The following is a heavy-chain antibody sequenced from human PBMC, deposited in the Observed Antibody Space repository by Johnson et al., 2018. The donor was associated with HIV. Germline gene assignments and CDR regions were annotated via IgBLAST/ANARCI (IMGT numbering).Heavy chain of an antibody. Sequence: VQLVESGGGLVQPRGSLRLSCAASGFTFSSYVMSWVRQAPGKGLEWVSSISASGGSTYYADSVKGRFTISRDNSKNTLYLQMNSLRAEDTAVYYCAKDWVYYSTPHAFDIWGQGTMVTVSS. CDR1: GFTFSSYV. J-gene: IGHJ3*02. V-gene: IGHV3-23*04. CDR3: AKDWVYYSTPHAFDI. CDR2: ISASGGST. D-gene: IGHD3-10*01.